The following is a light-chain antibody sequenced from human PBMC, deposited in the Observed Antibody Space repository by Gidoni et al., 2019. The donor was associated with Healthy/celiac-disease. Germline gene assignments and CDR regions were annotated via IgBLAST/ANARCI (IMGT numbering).Light chain of an antibody. CDR2: AAS. CDR3: QQSYSTPLT. CDR1: QSISSY. J-gene: IGKJ4*01. Sequence: EIQRTQYPSSRSASVGDKVTITCRASQSISSYLNWYQQKPGKAPKLLIYAASSLQSGVPSRFSGSGSGTDFTLTISSLQPEDFATYYCQQSYSTPLTFGRGTKVEI. V-gene: IGKV1-39*01.